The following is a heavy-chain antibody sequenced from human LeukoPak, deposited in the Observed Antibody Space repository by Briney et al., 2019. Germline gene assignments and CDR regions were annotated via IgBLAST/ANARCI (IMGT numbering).Heavy chain of an antibody. CDR2: ISGSGDRT. J-gene: IGHJ3*02. D-gene: IGHD3-16*01. V-gene: IGHV3-23*01. Sequence: GGSLRLSCAASGFTFSSYGMNWVRQAPGKGLEWVSAISGSGDRTSYADSVKGRFTISRDNSKNSLYLLMNSLRAEDTAVFYCAKKVGGVYAFDIWGQGTMVTVSS. CDR3: AKKVGGVYAFDI. CDR1: GFTFSSYG.